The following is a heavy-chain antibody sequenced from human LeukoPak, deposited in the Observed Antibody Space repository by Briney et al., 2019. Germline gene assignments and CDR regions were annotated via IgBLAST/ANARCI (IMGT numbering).Heavy chain of an antibody. V-gene: IGHV3-11*04. CDR3: ARRRGGFDY. Sequence: GGSLRLSCAASGFTVSTSYISWVRQAPGKGLEWVSSISSGGNTIYYADSVKGRFTISRDNAKNSLYLQMHSLRAEDTATYYCARRRGGFDYWGQGTLVTVSS. J-gene: IGHJ4*02. CDR2: ISSGGNTI. CDR1: GFTVSTSY. D-gene: IGHD3-10*01.